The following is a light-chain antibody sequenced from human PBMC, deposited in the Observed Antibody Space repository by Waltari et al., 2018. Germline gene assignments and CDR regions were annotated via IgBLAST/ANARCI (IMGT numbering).Light chain of an antibody. CDR2: GAS. J-gene: IGKJ1*01. CDR1: QAIITS. Sequence: DIQMTQTPSSLSASVGDTLTITCRASQAIITSLNWYQQKPGKAPKLLIYGASNLQGAVPSRFTGSGSATVFTLTSSSLQPEYFATYYWQQSFRSPWTFGQGTKVEIK. CDR3: QQSFRSPWT. V-gene: IGKV1-39*01.